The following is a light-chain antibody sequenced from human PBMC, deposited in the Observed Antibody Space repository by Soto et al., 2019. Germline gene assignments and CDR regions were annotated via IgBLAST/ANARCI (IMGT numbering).Light chain of an antibody. Sequence: QSALTQPASVSGSPGQSITISCTGTSSDVGGYNYVSWYQQHPGKAPKLMIYEVTNRPSGVSHRFSGSKSGNTASLTISGLQAEDEADYYCGSDTSSSTLVFGTGTKLTVL. J-gene: IGLJ1*01. CDR1: SSDVGGYNY. CDR3: GSDTSSSTLV. V-gene: IGLV2-14*01. CDR2: EVT.